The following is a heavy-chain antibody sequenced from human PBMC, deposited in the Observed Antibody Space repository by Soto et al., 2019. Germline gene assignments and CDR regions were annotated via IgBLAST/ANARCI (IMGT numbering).Heavy chain of an antibody. D-gene: IGHD1-26*01. V-gene: IGHV1-18*01. Sequence: ASVKVSCKASGYTFTSYGISWVRQAPGQGLEWMGWISAYNGNTNYAQKLQGRVTMTTDTSTSTAYMELRSLRSDDTAVYYCARYRSRPSRSYYYYGMEFWGQGTTVTVSS. J-gene: IGHJ6*01. CDR1: GYTFTSYG. CDR2: ISAYNGNT. CDR3: ARYRSRPSRSYYYYGMEF.